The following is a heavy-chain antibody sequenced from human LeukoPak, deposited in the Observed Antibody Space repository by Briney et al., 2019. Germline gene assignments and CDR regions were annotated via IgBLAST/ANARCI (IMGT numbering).Heavy chain of an antibody. CDR2: IYYSGTT. CDR1: GGSVSSNNYY. CDR3: ARATPLYSSDWYVNWFDP. V-gene: IGHV4-61*01. J-gene: IGHJ5*02. Sequence: SETLSLTCTVSGGSVSSNNYYWSWIRRPPGKGLEYIGYIYYSGTTKYNPSLKSRVTISVDTSKNQFSLKLRSVTAADTAVYYCARATPLYSSDWYVNWFDPWGQGTLVTVSS. D-gene: IGHD6-19*01.